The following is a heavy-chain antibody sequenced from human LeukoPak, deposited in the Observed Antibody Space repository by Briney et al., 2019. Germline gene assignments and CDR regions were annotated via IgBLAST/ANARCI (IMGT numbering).Heavy chain of an antibody. J-gene: IGHJ4*02. V-gene: IGHV1-8*01. Sequence: ASVKVSCKASGYTFSNYDINWVRQAPGQGLEWMGWMNPKSGNTGYAQRFQGRVTMTRNTSINTAYMELSSLRSEDTAVYYCAKDRIRAVAGTLDYWGQGTLVTVSS. CDR1: GYTFSNYD. CDR2: MNPKSGNT. CDR3: AKDRIRAVAGTLDY. D-gene: IGHD6-19*01.